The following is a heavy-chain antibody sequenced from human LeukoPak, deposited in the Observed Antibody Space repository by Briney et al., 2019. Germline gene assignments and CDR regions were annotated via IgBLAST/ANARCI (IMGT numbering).Heavy chain of an antibody. Sequence: SETLSLTCAVYGGSFSGYYWSWIRQPPGKGLEWIGEINHSGSTNYNPSLKSRVTISVDTSKNQFSLKLSSVTAADTAVYDCARAVASTSSFDYWGQGTLVTVSS. D-gene: IGHD4-23*01. CDR3: ARAVASTSSFDY. CDR2: INHSGST. CDR1: GGSFSGYY. J-gene: IGHJ4*02. V-gene: IGHV4-34*01.